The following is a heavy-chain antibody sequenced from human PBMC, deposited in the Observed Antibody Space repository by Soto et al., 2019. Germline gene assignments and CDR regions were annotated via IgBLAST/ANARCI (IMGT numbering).Heavy chain of an antibody. CDR2: ISSSSDYT. Sequence: GGSLRLSCAASGFTFSDYYMNWIRQAPGKGLEWVSYISSSSDYTKYADSVKGRFTISRDNAKSSLYLQMYSLRAEDTAVYYCARGGVRGTTSRGQVYNWGQGTLVTVSS. CDR1: GFTFSDYY. V-gene: IGHV3-11*06. J-gene: IGHJ4*02. CDR3: ARGGVRGTTSRGQVYN. D-gene: IGHD1-7*01.